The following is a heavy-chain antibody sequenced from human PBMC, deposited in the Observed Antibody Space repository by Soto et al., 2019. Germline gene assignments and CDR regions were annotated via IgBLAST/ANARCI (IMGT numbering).Heavy chain of an antibody. V-gene: IGHV2-5*02. Sequence: QITLNESGPTVVRPTETLTLTCRFSGFSLTTSGVGVGWIRQSPGKAPEWLALIYWDDDKRYSASLKSRLTITQDTAKDRVVLTVSDLDRTDGATYYCAHRVLRTVFGLVTTTAIYFDFWGQGTPVAVSS. D-gene: IGHD3-3*01. CDR1: GFSLTTSGVG. CDR2: IYWDDDK. CDR3: AHRVLRTVFGLVTTTAIYFDF. J-gene: IGHJ4*02.